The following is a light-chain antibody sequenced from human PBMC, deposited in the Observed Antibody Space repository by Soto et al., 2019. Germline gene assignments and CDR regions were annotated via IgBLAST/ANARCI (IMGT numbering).Light chain of an antibody. Sequence: EIVMTQFPATLSVSPGERATLFCRASQSVSTNLAWYQQRPGQAPRLLIYGASTRATDIPARFSGSGSGTEFTLTISSLQSEDFAVYYCQQYNNWPHTFGQGTKLEIK. J-gene: IGKJ2*01. V-gene: IGKV3-15*01. CDR1: QSVSTN. CDR3: QQYNNWPHT. CDR2: GAS.